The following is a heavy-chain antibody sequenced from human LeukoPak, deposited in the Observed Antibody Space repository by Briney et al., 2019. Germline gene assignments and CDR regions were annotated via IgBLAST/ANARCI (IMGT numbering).Heavy chain of an antibody. CDR2: INPNSGGT. D-gene: IGHD3-22*01. CDR3: ARGPAAVTMIVVVTPLNY. J-gene: IGHJ4*02. CDR1: GYTFTGYF. V-gene: IGHV1-2*02. Sequence: ASVKVSCKASGYTFTGYFMHWVRQAPGQGLEWMGWINPNSGGTNYAQRFQGRVTMTRDTSISTAYMELSRLRSDDTAVYYCARGPAAVTMIVVVTPLNYWGQGTLVTVSS.